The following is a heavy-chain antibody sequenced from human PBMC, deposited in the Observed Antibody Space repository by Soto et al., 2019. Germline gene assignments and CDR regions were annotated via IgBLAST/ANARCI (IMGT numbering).Heavy chain of an antibody. CDR3: ARDLTYYYDSSGYGDPYYYYGMDV. CDR1: GFTFSSYS. V-gene: IGHV3-21*01. Sequence: GGSLRLSCAASGFTFSSYSMNWVRQAPGKGLEWVSSISSSSSYIYYADSVKGRFTISRDNAKNSLYLQMNSLRAEDTAVYYCARDLTYYYDSSGYGDPYYYYGMDVWGQGTTVTVSS. CDR2: ISSSSSYI. J-gene: IGHJ6*02. D-gene: IGHD3-22*01.